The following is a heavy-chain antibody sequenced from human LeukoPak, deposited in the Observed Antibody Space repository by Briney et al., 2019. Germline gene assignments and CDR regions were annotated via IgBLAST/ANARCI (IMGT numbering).Heavy chain of an antibody. D-gene: IGHD6-6*01. Sequence: SVKVSCKASGGTFSSYASSWVRQAAGQGLEWMGGIIPIFGTANYAQKFQGRVTITADESTSTAYMELSRLRSEDTAVYNCARRDRAQLGLFDYWGQGTLVTVSS. CDR1: GGTFSSYA. CDR3: ARRDRAQLGLFDY. J-gene: IGHJ4*02. V-gene: IGHV1-69*13. CDR2: IIPIFGTA.